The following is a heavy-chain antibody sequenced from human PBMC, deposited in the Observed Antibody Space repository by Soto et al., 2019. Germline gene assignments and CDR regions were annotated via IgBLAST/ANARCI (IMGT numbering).Heavy chain of an antibody. V-gene: IGHV3-7*01. J-gene: IGHJ4*02. CDR3: SRSLDS. CDR1: GFTFTSFW. CDR2: INPDGNEK. Sequence: GGSLRLSCAASGFTFTSFWMDWVRQAPGKGLEWVANINPDGNEKHYVDSVKGRFTISRDNAKKSLYLQMSGLTAEDSALYYCSRSLDSWGQGTRVTVS.